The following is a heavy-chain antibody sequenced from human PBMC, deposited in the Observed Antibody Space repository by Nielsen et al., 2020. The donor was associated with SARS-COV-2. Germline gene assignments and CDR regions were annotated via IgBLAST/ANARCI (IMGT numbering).Heavy chain of an antibody. D-gene: IGHD1-26*01. CDR1: GYTFTSYA. V-gene: IGHV1-3*01. Sequence: ASVKVSCKASGYTFTSYAMHWVRQAPGQRLEWMGWINAGNGNTKYSQKFQGRVTITRDTSASTAYMELSSLRSEDTAVYYCARDLVVGATTWYYMDVWDKGTTVTVSS. CDR2: INAGNGNT. J-gene: IGHJ6*03. CDR3: ARDLVVGATTWYYMDV.